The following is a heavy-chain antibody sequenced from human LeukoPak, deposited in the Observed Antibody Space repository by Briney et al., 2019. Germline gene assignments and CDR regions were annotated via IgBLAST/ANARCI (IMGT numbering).Heavy chain of an antibody. CDR2: IKPDGSEK. Sequence: PGGSLRLSCAASGFTFSAYWMSWVRQAPGKGLGWVANIKPDGSEKYYVDSVKGRFTISRDNAKNSVCLQLNSPRAEDTAVCYCARDNLALFDYWGQGTLLTVSS. V-gene: IGHV3-7*01. D-gene: IGHD1-14*01. CDR3: ARDNLALFDY. J-gene: IGHJ4*02. CDR1: GFTFSAYW.